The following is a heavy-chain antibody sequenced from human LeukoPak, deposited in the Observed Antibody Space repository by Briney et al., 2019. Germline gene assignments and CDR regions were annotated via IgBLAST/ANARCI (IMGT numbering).Heavy chain of an antibody. CDR2: MYSGGSS. J-gene: IGHJ4*02. V-gene: IGHV3-53*01. CDR1: GFSVSANY. D-gene: IGHD2-8*01. Sequence: GGSLRLSCAASGFSVSANYMGWVRQAPGKGLDWVSVMYSGGSSYYADSVKGRFTISRDNSKNTLYLQMNSLRADDSAVYYCASSNGADFDYWGQGTLVTVSS. CDR3: ASSNGADFDY.